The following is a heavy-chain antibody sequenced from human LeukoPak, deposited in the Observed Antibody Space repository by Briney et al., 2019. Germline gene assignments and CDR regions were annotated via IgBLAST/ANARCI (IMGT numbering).Heavy chain of an antibody. V-gene: IGHV4-30-4*01. CDR2: IHYRGST. CDR3: ARAAAGTNTYYYFDY. Sequence: PSQTLSLTCTVSGDSISSGDHYWSWIRQPPGKGLEWIGYIHYRGSTYYNPSLKSRVIISGDMSKNQFSLSLNSLTAADSAVYYCARAAAGTNTYYYFDYWGQGTLVTVSP. J-gene: IGHJ4*02. D-gene: IGHD5-12*01. CDR1: GDSISSGDHY.